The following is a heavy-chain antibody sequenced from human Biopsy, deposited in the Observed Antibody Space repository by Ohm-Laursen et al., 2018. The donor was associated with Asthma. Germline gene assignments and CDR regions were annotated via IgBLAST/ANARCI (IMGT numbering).Heavy chain of an antibody. CDR1: GFAVSRGH. V-gene: IGHV3-53*01. J-gene: IGHJ4*02. Sequence: SLRLSCAASGFAVSRGHMFWVRQAPGKGLGWVSVIYSGGTSHTADSVRGRFTISRDYSKNTLYLQMHSLRAEDTAVYYCARGDSSNWSHYYFDYWGREPWSPSPQ. CDR3: ARGDSSNWSHYYFDY. CDR2: IYSGGTS. D-gene: IGHD3-22*01.